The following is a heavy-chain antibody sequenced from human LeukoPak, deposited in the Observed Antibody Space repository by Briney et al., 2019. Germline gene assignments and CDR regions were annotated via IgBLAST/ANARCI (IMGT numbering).Heavy chain of an antibody. CDR2: ISWNSGSI. CDR1: GFTFDDYA. Sequence: GGSLRLSCAASGFTFDDYAMHWVRQAPGKGLEWVSGISWNSGSIGYADSVKGRFTISRDNAKNSLYLQMNSLRAEDTALYYCAKDRGYLGAAGPDYWGQGTLVTVSS. CDR3: AKDRGYLGAAGPDY. J-gene: IGHJ4*02. D-gene: IGHD2-15*01. V-gene: IGHV3-9*01.